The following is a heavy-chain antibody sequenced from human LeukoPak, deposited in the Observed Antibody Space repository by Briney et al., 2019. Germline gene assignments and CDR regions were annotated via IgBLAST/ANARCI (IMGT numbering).Heavy chain of an antibody. J-gene: IGHJ4*02. D-gene: IGHD1-14*01. CDR2: IYYSGST. CDR1: GGSVNNYY. Sequence: PSETLSLTCTVSGGSVNNYYWSWIRQPPGKGLEWIGYIYYSGSTNYNPSLKSRVTISVDTSKNQFSLRLSSVTAADTAVYYCARLGGTSSGTDYWGQGTLVTVSS. V-gene: IGHV4-59*08. CDR3: ARLGGTSSGTDY.